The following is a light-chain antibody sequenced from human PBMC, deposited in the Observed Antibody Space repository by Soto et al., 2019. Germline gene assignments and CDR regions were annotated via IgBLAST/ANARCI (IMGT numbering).Light chain of an antibody. CDR3: QQSGSAPT. V-gene: IGKV3-20*01. CDR1: QSVSSSY. CDR2: GAS. J-gene: IGKJ1*01. Sequence: EIVLTQSPGTLSLSPGERATLSCRASQSVSSSYLAWYQQKPGQAPRLLIYGASSRATGIPDRFSGSGSGTDFTLTISRLEPEDVAVYYCQQSGSAPTFGHGTKVES.